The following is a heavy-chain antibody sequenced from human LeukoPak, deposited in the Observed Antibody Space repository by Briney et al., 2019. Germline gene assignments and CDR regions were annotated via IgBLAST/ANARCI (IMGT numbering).Heavy chain of an antibody. CDR3: ASHPSDRYCSSTSCYFI. D-gene: IGHD2-2*01. CDR2: IYTSGST. Sequence: PSETLSLTCTVSGGSISSYYWSWIRQPAGKGLEWIGRIYTSGSTNYNPSLKSRVTMSVDTSKNQFSLKLSSVTAADTAVYYCASHPSDRYCSSTSCYFIWGQGTLVTVSS. CDR1: GGSISSYY. J-gene: IGHJ4*02. V-gene: IGHV4-4*07.